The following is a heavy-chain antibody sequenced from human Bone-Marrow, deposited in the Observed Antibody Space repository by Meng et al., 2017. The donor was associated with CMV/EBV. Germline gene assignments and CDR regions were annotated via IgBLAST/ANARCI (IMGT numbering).Heavy chain of an antibody. Sequence: GESLKISCAASGFTFSRFWMTWVRQAPGKGLEWVANIKQDGSEKYYVDSVKGRFTISRDNAENSLYLQMNSLRAEDTAVYHCARELYSDIVVVPAAPLDYWGQGTLVTVSS. D-gene: IGHD2-2*01. J-gene: IGHJ4*02. V-gene: IGHV3-7*01. CDR3: ARELYSDIVVVPAAPLDY. CDR2: IKQDGSEK. CDR1: GFTFSRFW.